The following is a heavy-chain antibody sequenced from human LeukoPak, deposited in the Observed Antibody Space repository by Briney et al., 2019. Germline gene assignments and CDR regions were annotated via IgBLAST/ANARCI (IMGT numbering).Heavy chain of an antibody. D-gene: IGHD2-15*01. CDR3: ARYEGYCSGGSCFNWFDP. Sequence: SETLSLTCTVSGGSISSYYWSWIRQPPGKGLEWIGYIYYSGSTNYNPSLKGRVTISVDTSKNQFSLKLSSVTAADTAVYYCARYEGYCSGGSCFNWFDPWGQGTLVTVSS. CDR1: GGSISSYY. CDR2: IYYSGST. J-gene: IGHJ5*02. V-gene: IGHV4-59*01.